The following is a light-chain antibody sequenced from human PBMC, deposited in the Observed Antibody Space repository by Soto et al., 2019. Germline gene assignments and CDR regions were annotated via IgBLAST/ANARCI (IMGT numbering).Light chain of an antibody. CDR2: GAS. Sequence: EIVLTQSPGTLSLSPGERATLSCRASQSVSSSYLAWYQQKPGQAPRLAIYGASSRATGIPDRFSGSGSGTDFTLTISRLEPEDFAVYYCQQYGSSPPQTFGQGTKVDIK. J-gene: IGKJ1*01. V-gene: IGKV3-20*01. CDR1: QSVSSSY. CDR3: QQYGSSPPQT.